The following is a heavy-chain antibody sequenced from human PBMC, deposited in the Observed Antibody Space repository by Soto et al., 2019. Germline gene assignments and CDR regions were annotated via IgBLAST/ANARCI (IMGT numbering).Heavy chain of an antibody. J-gene: IGHJ6*02. Sequence: TSETLSLTCTVSGGSISSYYWSWIRQPPGKGLEWIGYIYYSGSTNYNPSLKSRVTISVDTSKNQFSLKLSSVTAADTAVYYCARDRSDILTGYYAHYYYGMDVWGQGTTVTVSS. CDR3: ARDRSDILTGYYAHYYYGMDV. D-gene: IGHD3-9*01. CDR1: GGSISSYY. V-gene: IGHV4-59*01. CDR2: IYYSGST.